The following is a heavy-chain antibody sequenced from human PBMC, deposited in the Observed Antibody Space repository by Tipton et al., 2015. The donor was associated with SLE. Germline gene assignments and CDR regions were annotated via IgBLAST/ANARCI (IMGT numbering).Heavy chain of an antibody. J-gene: IGHJ6*02. D-gene: IGHD1-1*01. CDR1: GGSISSSSYY. Sequence: TLSLTCTVSGGSISSSSYYWGWIRQPPGKGLEWIGSIYYSGSTSYNPSPKSRVTISVDTSKNQFSLKLSSVTAADTAVYYCARHMTDDARGMDVWGQGTTVTVSS. CDR3: ARHMTDDARGMDV. V-gene: IGHV4-39*07. CDR2: IYYSGST.